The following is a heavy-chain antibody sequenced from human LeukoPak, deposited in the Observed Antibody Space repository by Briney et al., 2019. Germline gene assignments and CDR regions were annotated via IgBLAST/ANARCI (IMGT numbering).Heavy chain of an antibody. CDR2: MNPNSGNT. V-gene: IGHV1-8*02. Sequence: ASVKVSCKASGYTFTGYYMHWVRQATGQGLEWMGWMNPNSGNTGYAPKFQSRVTMTRNPSISTAYMELSSLRSEDTAVYYCATSRMAVDYWGQGTLVTVST. D-gene: IGHD5-24*01. CDR1: GYTFTGYY. J-gene: IGHJ4*02. CDR3: ATSRMAVDY.